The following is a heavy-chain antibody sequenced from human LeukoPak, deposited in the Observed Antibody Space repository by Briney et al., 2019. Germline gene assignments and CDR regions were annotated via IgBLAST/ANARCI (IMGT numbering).Heavy chain of an antibody. Sequence: ASVKVSCKASGCDFSSFDVNWVRQAPGQGLEWMGWVNPNSGNSGYAQKFQGRVTLTRDTSISTAYMELIILRSDDTAVYYCARGTPYCSSASCYNYWGQGSLVTVSS. CDR1: GCDFSSFD. CDR2: VNPNSGNS. CDR3: ARGTPYCSSASCYNY. V-gene: IGHV1-8*01. D-gene: IGHD2-2*02. J-gene: IGHJ4*02.